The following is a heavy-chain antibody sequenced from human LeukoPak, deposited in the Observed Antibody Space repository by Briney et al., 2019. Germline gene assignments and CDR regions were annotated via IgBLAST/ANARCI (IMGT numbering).Heavy chain of an antibody. Sequence: GGSLRLSCAASGFTFSSYAMSWVRQAPGKGLEWVSAISGSGDSTYYADSVKGRFTISRDNSKNTLYLQMNSLRAEDTAVYYCAKDLPYCGGDCLPDAFDIWGQGTMVTVSS. CDR2: ISGSGDST. J-gene: IGHJ3*02. CDR1: GFTFSSYA. CDR3: AKDLPYCGGDCLPDAFDI. V-gene: IGHV3-23*01. D-gene: IGHD2-21*02.